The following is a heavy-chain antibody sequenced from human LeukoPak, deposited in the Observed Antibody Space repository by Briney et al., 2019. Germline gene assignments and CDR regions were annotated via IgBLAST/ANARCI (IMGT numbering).Heavy chain of an antibody. CDR1: GGSVSSYY. CDR2: ISHNGDT. CDR3: ARLHCTGDCHFYYFDS. D-gene: IGHD2-21*02. Sequence: SETLSLTCAVSGGSVSSYYWSWIRQPPGKGLEWIAYISHNGDTNYNPSLKSRVTISLDTSKNQFSLKLGSVTAADTAVFYCARLHCTGDCHFYYFDSWGQGTLATVSS. V-gene: IGHV4-59*02. J-gene: IGHJ4*02.